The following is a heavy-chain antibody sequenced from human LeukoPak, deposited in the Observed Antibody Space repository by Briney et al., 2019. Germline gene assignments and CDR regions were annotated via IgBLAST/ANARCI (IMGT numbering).Heavy chain of an antibody. CDR2: VYYDGVT. V-gene: IGHV4-39*07. Sequence: SETLSLTCTVSGGSISSRGFFWGWIRQPPGKGPEWIGSVYYDGVTYYNTSLKSRVTISVDTSKNQFSLKLSSVTAADTAVYYCARGHLSGSSWYDYWGQGTLVTVSS. CDR1: GGSISSRGFF. D-gene: IGHD6-13*01. CDR3: ARGHLSGSSWYDY. J-gene: IGHJ4*02.